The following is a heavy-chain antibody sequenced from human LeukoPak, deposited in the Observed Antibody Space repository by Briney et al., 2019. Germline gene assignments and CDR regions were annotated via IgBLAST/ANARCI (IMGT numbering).Heavy chain of an antibody. CDR1: GFTFSSYW. V-gene: IGHV3-7*04. Sequence: GGSLRLSCAATGFTFSSYWMSWVRQAPGQGLEWVANIKQDGSDKYYVDSEKGRFTISRDNAKNSLYLQMNSLRAEDTAVYYCARDPYDSSWGLCYFDYWGQGNLVTVSS. J-gene: IGHJ4*02. CDR2: IKQDGSDK. D-gene: IGHD3-22*01. CDR3: ARDPYDSSWGLCYFDY.